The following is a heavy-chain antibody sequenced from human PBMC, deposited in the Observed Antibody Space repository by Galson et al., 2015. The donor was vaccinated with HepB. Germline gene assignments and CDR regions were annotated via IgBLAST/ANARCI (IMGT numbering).Heavy chain of an antibody. CDR1: GLTLNRYN. J-gene: IGHJ4*02. Sequence: SLRLSCAASGLTLNRYNMNWVRQAPGKGLEWVSSTSSGSSYIYYADSVKGRFTISRDNAKNSLYLQMNSLRAEDTAVYYCARDSHCGGYVCYFDYWGQGTLVTVSS. D-gene: IGHD2-21*01. CDR2: TSSGSSYI. V-gene: IGHV3-21*01. CDR3: ARDSHCGGYVCYFDY.